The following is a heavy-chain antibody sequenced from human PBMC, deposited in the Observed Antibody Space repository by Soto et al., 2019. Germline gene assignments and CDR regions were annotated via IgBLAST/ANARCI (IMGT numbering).Heavy chain of an antibody. CDR1: GGSISSYY. Sequence: QVRLQESGPGLVKPSETLSLICTVSGGSISSYYWSWIRQPPGKGLEWIGYIYNSGTANYSPSLESRDTISLDTSKNHFSLRLNSVTAADTAVYYCARQGRGYTYGLDYWGQGTLVTVSS. CDR3: ARQGRGYTYGLDY. V-gene: IGHV4-59*08. J-gene: IGHJ4*02. CDR2: IYNSGTA. D-gene: IGHD5-18*01.